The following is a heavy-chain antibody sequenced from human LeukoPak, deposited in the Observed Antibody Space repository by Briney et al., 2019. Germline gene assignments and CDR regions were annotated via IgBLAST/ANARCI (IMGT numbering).Heavy chain of an antibody. CDR1: GGTFSSYA. J-gene: IGHJ4*02. CDR2: IIPIFGTA. CDR3: AREAPAADYGDYGGYFDY. V-gene: IGHV1-69*13. D-gene: IGHD4-17*01. Sequence: SVTVSCKASGGTFSSYAISWVRQAPGQGLEWMGGIIPIFGTANYAQKFQGRVTITADESTSTAYMELSSLRSEDTAVYYCAREAPAADYGDYGGYFDYWGQGTLVTVSS.